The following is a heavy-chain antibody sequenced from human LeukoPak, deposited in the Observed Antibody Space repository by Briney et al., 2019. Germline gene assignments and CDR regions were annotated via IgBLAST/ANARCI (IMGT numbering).Heavy chain of an antibody. V-gene: IGHV3-48*01. CDR1: EFMFSRYT. Sequence: PGGSLRLSCAASEFMFSRYTMNWVRQAPGKGLEWISYISSGGNTIYYADSVKGRFNVSRDNAKSSLYLQMNSLRAEDTAVYYCARGGIGAFDIWGQGTMVTVSS. CDR2: ISSGGNTI. D-gene: IGHD3-16*01. J-gene: IGHJ3*02. CDR3: ARGGIGAFDI.